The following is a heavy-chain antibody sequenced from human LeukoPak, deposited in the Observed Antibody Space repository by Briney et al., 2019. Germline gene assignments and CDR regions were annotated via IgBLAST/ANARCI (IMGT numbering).Heavy chain of an antibody. J-gene: IGHJ5*02. D-gene: IGHD6-13*01. Sequence: GGSLRLSCAASGFTFSSYWMSWVRQAPGKGLEWVANIKQDGSEKYYVDSVKGRFTISRDNAKNSLYVQMNSLRAEDTAVYYCARGTGSSWYWFDPWGQGTLVTVSS. CDR1: GFTFSSYW. V-gene: IGHV3-7*03. CDR3: ARGTGSSWYWFDP. CDR2: IKQDGSEK.